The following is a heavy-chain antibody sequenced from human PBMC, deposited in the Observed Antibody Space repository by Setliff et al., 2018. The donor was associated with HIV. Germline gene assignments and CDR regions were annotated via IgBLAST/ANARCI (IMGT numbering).Heavy chain of an antibody. J-gene: IGHJ3*02. V-gene: IGHV1-69*05. CDR1: GYTFTGYY. CDR3: ASDYYDSSGYPQGAFDI. CDR2: IIPIFGTA. D-gene: IGHD3-22*01. Sequence: KVSCKASGYTFTGYYMHWVRQAPGQGLEWMGGIIPIFGTANYAQKFQGRVTITTDESTSTAYMELSSLRSEDTAVYYCASDYYDSSGYPQGAFDIWGQGTMVTVSS.